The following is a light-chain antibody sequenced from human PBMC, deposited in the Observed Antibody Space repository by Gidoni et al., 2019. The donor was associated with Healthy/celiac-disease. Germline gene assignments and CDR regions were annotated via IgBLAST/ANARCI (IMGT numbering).Light chain of an antibody. V-gene: IGLV3-1*01. CDR3: QEWDSSSVV. J-gene: IGLJ2*01. CDR1: KLGDKY. CDR2: QDS. Sequence: SSGLARPHSLSVSPGQTASITCSGDKLGDKYACWYQQKPGQSPVLVIYQDSKRPSGIPERFSGSNAGNTATLTISGTQAMDEADYYCQEWDSSSVVFGGGTKLTVL.